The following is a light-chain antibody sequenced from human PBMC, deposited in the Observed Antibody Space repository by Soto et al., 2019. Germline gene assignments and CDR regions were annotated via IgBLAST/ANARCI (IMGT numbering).Light chain of an antibody. J-gene: IGKJ1*01. CDR1: QSVGSN. V-gene: IGKV3-15*01. CDR3: QQYNNWPPWT. CDR2: GAS. Sequence: EIVMTQSPATLSVSPGERATLSCRASQSVGSNLAWYQQKPGQAPRLLIYGASTRATDIPARFSGSGSGTEFALTINSLQSEDFAVYYCQQYNNWPPWTFGQGTKVDIK.